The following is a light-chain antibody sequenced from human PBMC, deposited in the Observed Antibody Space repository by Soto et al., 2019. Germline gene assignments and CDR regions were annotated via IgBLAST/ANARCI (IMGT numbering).Light chain of an antibody. CDR3: QQRSKWPLT. CDR2: DTS. V-gene: IGKV3-11*01. Sequence: EIVVSLSPGTLSLSTGESATLSCRASQGISNYLVWYQQNPGQAPRLLISDTSNRATGIPARFSGSGSGTDFTLTISSLESEDFAVYFCQQRSKWPLTFGGGTKAAIK. CDR1: QGISNY. J-gene: IGKJ4*01.